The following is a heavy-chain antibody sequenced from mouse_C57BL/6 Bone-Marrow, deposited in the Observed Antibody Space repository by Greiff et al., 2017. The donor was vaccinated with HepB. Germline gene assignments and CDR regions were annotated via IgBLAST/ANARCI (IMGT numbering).Heavy chain of an antibody. V-gene: IGHV7-3*01. D-gene: IGHD1-1*01. CDR3: ARYDYYGSSCPPLYFDV. J-gene: IGHJ1*03. Sequence: DVQLVESGGGLVQPGGSLSLSCAASGFTFTDYYMSWVRQPPGKALEWLGFIRNKANGYTTEYSASVKGRFTISRDNSQSILYLQMNALRAEDSATYYCARYDYYGSSCPPLYFDVWGTGTTVTVSS. CDR1: GFTFTDYY. CDR2: IRNKANGYTT.